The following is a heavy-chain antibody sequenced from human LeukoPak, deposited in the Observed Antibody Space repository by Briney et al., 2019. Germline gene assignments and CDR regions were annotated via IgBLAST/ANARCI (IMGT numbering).Heavy chain of an antibody. V-gene: IGHV3-48*02. CDR3: ARGRATGRSGGDY. D-gene: IGHD3-9*01. CDR2: ISSGSSSI. CDR1: GFTFSNAW. J-gene: IGHJ4*02. Sequence: PGGSLRLSCAASGFTFSNAWMSWVRQAPGKGLEWVSYISSGSSSIYYADSVKGRFTISRDNAENSLYLQMNSLRDEDTAVYYCARGRATGRSGGDYWGQGTLVTVSS.